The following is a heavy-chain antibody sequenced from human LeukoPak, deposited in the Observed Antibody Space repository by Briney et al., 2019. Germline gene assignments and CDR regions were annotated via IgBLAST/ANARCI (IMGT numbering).Heavy chain of an antibody. J-gene: IGHJ6*03. CDR1: GFTFSSYA. CDR3: ARDTIDYGDYPYYYYMDV. V-gene: IGHV3-74*01. Sequence: GGSLRLSCAASGFTFSSYAMSWVRQAPGKGLVWVSRINSDGSSTSYADSVKGRFTISRDNAKNTLYLQMNSLRAEDTAVYYCARDTIDYGDYPYYYYMDVWGKGTTVTVSS. CDR2: INSDGSST. D-gene: IGHD4-17*01.